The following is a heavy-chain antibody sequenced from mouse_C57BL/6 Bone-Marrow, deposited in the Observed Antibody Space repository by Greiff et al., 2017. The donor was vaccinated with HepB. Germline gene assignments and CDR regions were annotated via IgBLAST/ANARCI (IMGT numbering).Heavy chain of an antibody. Sequence: QLQQSGAELGRPGASVKWSCTASGFTIQADYMHGVKQRPEQGLEWIGWIDPEIGDTEYVSKFQGKATITADTPSNTAYLQLHSLTSEDTAVSYYTTATTVARGFDYWGQGTTLTVSS. J-gene: IGHJ2*01. V-gene: IGHV14-4*01. D-gene: IGHD1-1*01. CDR1: GFTIQADY. CDR3: TTATTVARGFDY. CDR2: IDPEIGDT.